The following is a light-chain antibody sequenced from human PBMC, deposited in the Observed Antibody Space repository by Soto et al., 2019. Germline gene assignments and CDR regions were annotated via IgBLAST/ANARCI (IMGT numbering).Light chain of an antibody. V-gene: IGKV3-15*01. CDR2: GAS. CDR3: QQYNNWPPWT. Sequence: EIVMTQSPATLSVSPGERATLSCRASQSVSSNLAWHQQKPGQAPRLLIYGASTRATGIPARFSGSGSGTEFTLTIGSLQSEDFAVYYCQQYNNWPPWTFGQGTKVEIK. CDR1: QSVSSN. J-gene: IGKJ1*01.